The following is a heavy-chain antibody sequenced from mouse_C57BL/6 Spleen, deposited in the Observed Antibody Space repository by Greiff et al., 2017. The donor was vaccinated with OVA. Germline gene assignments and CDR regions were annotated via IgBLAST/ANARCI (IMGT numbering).Heavy chain of an antibody. CDR1: GYTFTSYW. V-gene: IGHV1-50*01. CDR3: ARGNYSNWYFDV. Sequence: QVQLQQSGAELVKPGASVKLSCKASGYTFTSYWMQWVKQRPGQGLEWIGEIDPSDSYTNYNQKFKGKATLTVDTSSSTAYMQLSSLTSEDSAVYYCARGNYSNWYFDVWGTGTTVTVSS. D-gene: IGHD2-5*01. CDR2: IDPSDSYT. J-gene: IGHJ1*03.